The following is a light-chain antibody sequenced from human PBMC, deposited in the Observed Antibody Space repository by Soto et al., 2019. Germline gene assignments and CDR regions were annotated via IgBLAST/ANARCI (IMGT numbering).Light chain of an antibody. CDR2: DAS. CDR3: QQYHNWPIT. J-gene: IGKJ5*01. CDR1: QSVSSN. Sequence: EIVMTQSRATLSVSPGESATLSCRASQSVSSNFAWHQQKPGQAPRILMYDASTRATGLSARFSGSGSGTEFTLTISSLPSEDFAVYYCQQYHNWPITFGQGTRLEIK. V-gene: IGKV3-15*01.